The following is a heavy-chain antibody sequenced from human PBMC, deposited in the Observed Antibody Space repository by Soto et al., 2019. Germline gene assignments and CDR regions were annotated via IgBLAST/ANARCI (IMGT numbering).Heavy chain of an antibody. CDR1: GGSISSSSYY. Sequence: ASETLSLTCTVSGGSISSSSYYWGWIRQPPGKGLEWIGSIYYSGSTYYNPSLKSRVTISVDTSKNQFSLKLSSVTAADTAVYYCARLTVLRYFDWLLPNFDYWGQGTLVTVSS. D-gene: IGHD3-9*01. CDR3: ARLTVLRYFDWLLPNFDY. V-gene: IGHV4-39*01. J-gene: IGHJ4*02. CDR2: IYYSGST.